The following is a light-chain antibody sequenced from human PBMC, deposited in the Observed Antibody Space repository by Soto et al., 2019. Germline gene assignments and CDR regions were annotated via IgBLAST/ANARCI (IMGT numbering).Light chain of an antibody. CDR3: ATWDDSLNAYV. J-gene: IGLJ1*01. Sequence: QSVLTQPPSASGTPGQRVILSCSGSSVNIGSNNANWFQQLPGTAPKLLIYSNDQRPSGVPDRFSGSKSGTSASLAISGLQPEDEADYYCATWDDSLNAYVFGPGTKLTVL. V-gene: IGLV1-44*01. CDR1: SVNIGSNN. CDR2: SND.